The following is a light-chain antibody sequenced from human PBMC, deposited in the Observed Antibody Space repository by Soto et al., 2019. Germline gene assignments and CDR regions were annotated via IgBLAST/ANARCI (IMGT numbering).Light chain of an antibody. CDR3: QQYGPSPPWT. Sequence: EVVLTQSPGTLSSSPGERATLSCRASQSVGSNFFACHQQRPSQAPRLLIYGASIWATGIPDRFSGGGSGTDFTLTITSLEPEDFSVNYCQQYGPSPPWTFGQGTKVEIK. CDR1: QSVGSNF. J-gene: IGKJ1*01. CDR2: GAS. V-gene: IGKV3-20*01.